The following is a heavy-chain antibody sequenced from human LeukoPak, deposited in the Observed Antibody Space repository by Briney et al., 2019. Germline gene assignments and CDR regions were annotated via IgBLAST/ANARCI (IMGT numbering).Heavy chain of an antibody. CDR2: ICHSGST. CDR1: GYSISSGYY. J-gene: IGHJ3*02. V-gene: IGHV4-38-2*01. Sequence: PSETLSLTCAVSGYSISSGYYWGWIRQPPGKGLEWIGSICHSGSTYYNPSLKSRVTISVDTSKNQFSLKLSSVTAADTAVYYCARRIHPYAFDIWGQGTMVTVSS. CDR3: ARRIHPYAFDI.